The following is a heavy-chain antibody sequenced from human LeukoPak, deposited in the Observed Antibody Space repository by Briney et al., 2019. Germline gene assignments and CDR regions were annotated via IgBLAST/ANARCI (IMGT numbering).Heavy chain of an antibody. CDR3: ARDDGDSLYYYYMDV. V-gene: IGHV3-30*02. D-gene: IGHD7-27*01. CDR2: IRYDGSNK. Sequence: GGSLRLSCAASGFTFSSYGMHWVRQAPGKGLEWVAFIRYDGSNKYYADSVKGRFTISRDNAKNSLYLQMNSLRAEDTAVYYCARDDGDSLYYYYMDVWGKGTTVTVSS. J-gene: IGHJ6*03. CDR1: GFTFSSYG.